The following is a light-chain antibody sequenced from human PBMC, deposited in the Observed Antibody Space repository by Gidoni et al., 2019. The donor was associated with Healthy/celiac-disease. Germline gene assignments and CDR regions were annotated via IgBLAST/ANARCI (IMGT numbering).Light chain of an antibody. Sequence: DLVMTQSPDSLAVSLGERATINCKSSQSVLYSSNNKNYLAWYQQKPGQPPKLLIYWASTRESGVPDRFSGSGSGTDFTLTSSSLQAEDVAVYYCQQYYSTPLTFGPGTKVDIK. J-gene: IGKJ3*01. CDR1: QSVLYSSNNKNY. CDR3: QQYYSTPLT. CDR2: WAS. V-gene: IGKV4-1*01.